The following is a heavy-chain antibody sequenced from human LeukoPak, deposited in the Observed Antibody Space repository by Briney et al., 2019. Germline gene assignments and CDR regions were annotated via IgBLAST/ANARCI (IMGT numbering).Heavy chain of an antibody. V-gene: IGHV4-39*01. D-gene: IGHD1-7*01. CDR2: IYYSGST. J-gene: IGHJ4*02. Sequence: SETPSLTCTVSGGSISSSSYYWGWIRQPPGKGLEWIGSIYYSGSTYYNPSLKSRVTISVDTSKNQFSLKLSSVTAADTAVYYCARQHWNYVLLSYYFDYWGQGTLVTVSS. CDR3: ARQHWNYVLLSYYFDY. CDR1: GGSISSSSYY.